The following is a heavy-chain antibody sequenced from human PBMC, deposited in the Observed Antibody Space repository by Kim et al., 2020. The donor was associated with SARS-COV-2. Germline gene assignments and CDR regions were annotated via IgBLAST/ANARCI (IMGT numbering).Heavy chain of an antibody. J-gene: IGHJ4*02. D-gene: IGHD3-10*01. CDR1: GYTFIGYY. CDR3: ASSPITMVQGDYFDY. V-gene: IGHV1-2*06. Sequence: ASVKVSCKASGYTFIGYYMHWVRQAPGQGLEWMGRINPNSGGTNYAQKFQGRVTMTRDTSISTAYMELSRLRSDDTAVYYCASSPITMVQGDYFDYWGQGTLVTVSS. CDR2: INPNSGGT.